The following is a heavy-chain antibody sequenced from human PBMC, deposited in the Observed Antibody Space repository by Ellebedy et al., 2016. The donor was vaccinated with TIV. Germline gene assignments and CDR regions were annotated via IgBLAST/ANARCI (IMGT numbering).Heavy chain of an antibody. CDR3: ARDYWGY. V-gene: IGHV3-74*01. CDR2: INTDGTIT. Sequence: GGSLRLSCAASGFSFSTYWMFWVRQAPGKGLVWVSRINTDGTITDYADSVKGRFTISRDNAKNTLYLQMNSLRAGDTAVYYCARDYWGYWGQGTLVTVSS. D-gene: IGHD3-16*01. J-gene: IGHJ4*02. CDR1: GFSFSTYW.